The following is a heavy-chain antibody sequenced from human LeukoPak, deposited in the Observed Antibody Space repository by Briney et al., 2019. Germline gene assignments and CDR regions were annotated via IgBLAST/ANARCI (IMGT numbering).Heavy chain of an antibody. CDR3: ARDRSTVTTWVDY. CDR1: GLSFSNYA. J-gene: IGHJ4*02. D-gene: IGHD4-17*01. Sequence: GGSLRLSCAASGLSFSNYAMYWVRQAPGKGLEWVSAIGGTGGNIFYTDSVKGRFTISRDNAKNSLYLQMNSLRAEDTAVYYCARDRSTVTTWVDYWGQGTLVTVSS. V-gene: IGHV3-21*06. CDR2: IGGTGGNI.